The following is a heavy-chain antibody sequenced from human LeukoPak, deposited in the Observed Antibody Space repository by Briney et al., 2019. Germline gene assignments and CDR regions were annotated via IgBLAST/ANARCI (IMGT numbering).Heavy chain of an antibody. Sequence: SQTLSLTCTVFGGSISSGGYYWSWIRQHPGKGLEWIGYIYYSGSTYYNPSLKSRVTISVDTSKNQFSLKLSSVTAADTAVYYCASFYDSSGYRVMDYWGQGTLVTVSS. V-gene: IGHV4-31*03. CDR2: IYYSGST. CDR1: GGSISSGGYY. J-gene: IGHJ4*02. CDR3: ASFYDSSGYRVMDY. D-gene: IGHD3-22*01.